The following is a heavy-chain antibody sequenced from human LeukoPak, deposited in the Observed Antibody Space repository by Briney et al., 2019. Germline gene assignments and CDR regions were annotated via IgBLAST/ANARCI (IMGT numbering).Heavy chain of an antibody. Sequence: TGGSLRLSCAASGFTFSSYSMNWVRQAPGKGLEWVANIKQDGSEKYYVGSVKGRFTISRDNAKNSLYLQMDSLRAEDTAVYYCARDGPYSTSSTHPPWGQGTLVTVSS. D-gene: IGHD6-6*01. CDR3: ARDGPYSTSSTHPP. V-gene: IGHV3-7*03. CDR2: IKQDGSEK. CDR1: GFTFSSYS. J-gene: IGHJ5*02.